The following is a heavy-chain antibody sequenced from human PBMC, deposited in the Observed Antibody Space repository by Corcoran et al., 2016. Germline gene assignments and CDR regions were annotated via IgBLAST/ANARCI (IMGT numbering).Heavy chain of an antibody. CDR1: GFTFSSYW. D-gene: IGHD5-18*01. CDR2: INGDGSDT. J-gene: IGHJ4*02. CDR3: ARGDITAMAADY. Sequence: EVQLVESGGGLVQPGGSLRLSCAASGFTFSSYWMHWVRQPPGKGLVWVSRINGDGSDTRNADSVNGRFTVSRDNAKNTLYLQMNSLRDDDTAVDYCARGDITAMAADYWGQGTLVTVSS. V-gene: IGHV3-74*01.